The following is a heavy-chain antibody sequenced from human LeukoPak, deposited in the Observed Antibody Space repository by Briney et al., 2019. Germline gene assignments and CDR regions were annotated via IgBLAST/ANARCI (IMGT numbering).Heavy chain of an antibody. V-gene: IGHV3-11*03. CDR2: ISSSSSYT. CDR1: GFTFSDYY. J-gene: IGHJ4*02. D-gene: IGHD6-19*01. Sequence: GGSLRRSCAASGFTFSDYYMSWIRQAPGKGLEWVSYISSSSSYTNYADSVKGRFTISRDNAKNSLYLQMNSLRAEDTAVYYCASPSIAVAGVASFDYWGQGTLVTVSS. CDR3: ASPSIAVAGVASFDY.